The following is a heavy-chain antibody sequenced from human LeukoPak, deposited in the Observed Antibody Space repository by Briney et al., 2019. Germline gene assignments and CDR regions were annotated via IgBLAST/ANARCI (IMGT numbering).Heavy chain of an antibody. CDR3: ARGRSHYGSGSYYKGYYYMDV. CDR2: ISSSSSYI. Sequence: TGGSLRLSCAASGFTFSSYSMNWVRQAPGKGLEWVSSISSSSSYIYYADSVKGRFTISRDNAKNSLYLQIHSLRAEDTAVYYCARGRSHYGSGSYYKGYYYMDVWGKGTTVTISS. D-gene: IGHD3-10*01. CDR1: GFTFSSYS. J-gene: IGHJ6*03. V-gene: IGHV3-21*01.